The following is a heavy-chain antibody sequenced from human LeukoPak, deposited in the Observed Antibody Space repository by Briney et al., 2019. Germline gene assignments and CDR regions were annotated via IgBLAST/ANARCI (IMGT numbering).Heavy chain of an antibody. CDR3: ARENGHYYGSGSYSSYYYYYMDV. V-gene: IGHV4-34*01. J-gene: IGHJ6*03. CDR1: GGSFSGYY. Sequence: PSETLSLTCAVYGGSFSGYYWSWIRQPPGKGLEWIGEINHSGSTNYNPSLKSRVTISVDTSKNQFSLKLSSVTAADTAVYYCARENGHYYGSGSYSSYYYYYMDVWGKGTTVTISS. CDR2: INHSGST. D-gene: IGHD3-10*01.